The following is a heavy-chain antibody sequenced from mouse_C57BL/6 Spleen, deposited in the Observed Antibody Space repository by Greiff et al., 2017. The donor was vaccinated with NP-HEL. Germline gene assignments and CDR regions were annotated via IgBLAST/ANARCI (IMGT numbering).Heavy chain of an antibody. D-gene: IGHD1-1*01. J-gene: IGHJ2*01. Sequence: EVQLQQSGPELVKPGASVKISCKASGYTFTDYYMNWVKQSHGKSLEWIGDINPNNGGTSYNQKFKGKATLTVDKSSSTAYMELRSLTSEDSAVYYCARPSTENYFDYWGQGTTLTVPS. CDR2: INPNNGGT. CDR3: ARPSTENYFDY. CDR1: GYTFTDYY. V-gene: IGHV1-26*01.